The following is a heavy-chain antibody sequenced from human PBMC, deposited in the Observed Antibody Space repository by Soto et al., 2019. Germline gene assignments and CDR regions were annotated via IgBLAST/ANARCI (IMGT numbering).Heavy chain of an antibody. D-gene: IGHD2-15*01. J-gene: IGHJ4*02. CDR1: GFTVSSNY. CDR2: IFSGGST. V-gene: IGHV3-53*01. Sequence: EVQLVESGGGLIQPGGSLRLSCAASGFTVSSNYMSWVRQAPGKGLEWVSVIFSGGSTYYADSVKARFTISRDNSKNTLYLQMNSLRAEDTAVYYCARDVINAGGSGDYWGQGTLVTVSS. CDR3: ARDVINAGGSGDY.